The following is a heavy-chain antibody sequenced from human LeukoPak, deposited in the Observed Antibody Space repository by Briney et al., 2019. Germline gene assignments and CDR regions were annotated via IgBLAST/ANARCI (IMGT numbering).Heavy chain of an antibody. V-gene: IGHV1-2*02. D-gene: IGHD4-17*01. CDR1: GYSFTGYY. J-gene: IGHJ6*02. CDR3: ARDRTTVTTGYYGMDV. Sequence: ASVTVSCTASGYSFTGYYMHWVRQAPGQGHEWMGWINPNTGVTNYAQKFQGRVTLTRDTSIITAYIELTRLRSDDTAMYYCARDRTTVTTGYYGMDVWGQGTTLTVSS. CDR2: INPNTGVT.